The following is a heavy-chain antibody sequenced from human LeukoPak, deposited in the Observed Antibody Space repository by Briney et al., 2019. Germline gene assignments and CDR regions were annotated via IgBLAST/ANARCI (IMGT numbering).Heavy chain of an antibody. J-gene: IGHJ4*02. Sequence: PGGSLRLSCAASGFTFSSYAMSWVRQAPGKGLEWVSAISGSGGSTYYAGSVKGRFTISRDNSKNTLYLQMNSLRAEDTAVYYCAKVAVDYYDSSGYYNMYYFDYWGQGTLVTVPS. V-gene: IGHV3-23*01. CDR1: GFTFSSYA. CDR3: AKVAVDYYDSSGYYNMYYFDY. CDR2: ISGSGGST. D-gene: IGHD3-22*01.